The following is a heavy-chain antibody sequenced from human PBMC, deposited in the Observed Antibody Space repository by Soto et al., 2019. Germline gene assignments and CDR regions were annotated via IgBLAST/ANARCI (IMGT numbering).Heavy chain of an antibody. V-gene: IGHV3-30*18. Sequence: QVQLVESGGGVVQPGTSLRVSCEASGFSGSSSGMHWVRQVPGKGLEWVAMISHNGNSQHYGDSVRGRFTISRDTSKNTLYLQMNSLRPEDTAIYYCAKDLGSNGWFNWFGPWGQGTLVTVSS. CDR1: GFSGSSSG. J-gene: IGHJ5*02. CDR3: AKDLGSNGWFNWFGP. CDR2: ISHNGNSQ. D-gene: IGHD6-19*01.